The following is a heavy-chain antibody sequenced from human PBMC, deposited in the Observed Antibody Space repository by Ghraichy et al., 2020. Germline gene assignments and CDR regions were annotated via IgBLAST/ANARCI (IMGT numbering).Heavy chain of an antibody. V-gene: IGHV1-18*01. D-gene: IGHD3-3*01. Sequence: ASLKVSCKASGYTFTSYGISWVRQAPGQGLEWMGWISAYNGNTNYAQMLQDRVTMTTDTSTSTAYMELRSLRSDDTAMYYCAREARFLEWLLGRGDYYGMDVWGQGTTVTVSS. CDR3: AREARFLEWLLGRGDYYGMDV. CDR1: GYTFTSYG. J-gene: IGHJ6*02. CDR2: ISAYNGNT.